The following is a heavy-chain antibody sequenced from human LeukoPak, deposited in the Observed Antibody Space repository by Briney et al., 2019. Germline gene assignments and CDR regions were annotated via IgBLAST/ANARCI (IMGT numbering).Heavy chain of an antibody. J-gene: IGHJ2*01. CDR3: AKGFGPMDDWYFDL. Sequence: PGRSLRLSCAASGLTFDDYAMHWVRQAPGKGLEWVSGISWNSGSIGYADPVKGRFTISRDNVKNSVYLQMNSLRAEDMALYYCAKGFGPMDDWYFDLWGRGTLVTVSS. D-gene: IGHD3-10*01. V-gene: IGHV3-9*03. CDR1: GLTFDDYA. CDR2: ISWNSGSI.